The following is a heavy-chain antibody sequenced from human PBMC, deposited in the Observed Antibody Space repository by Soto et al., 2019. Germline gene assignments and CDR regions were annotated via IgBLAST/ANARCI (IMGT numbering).Heavy chain of an antibody. V-gene: IGHV3-7*01. CDR3: ARGAVIVGATSDLDY. D-gene: IGHD1-26*01. CDR1: GFTFSSYW. CDR2: IKQDGSEK. Sequence: GGSLRLSCAASGFTFSSYWMSWVRQAPGKGLEWVATIKQDGSEKYYVESVKGRFTISRDNAKNSLYLQMNSLRAEDTAVYYCARGAVIVGATSDLDYLGQGTLVTVSS. J-gene: IGHJ4*02.